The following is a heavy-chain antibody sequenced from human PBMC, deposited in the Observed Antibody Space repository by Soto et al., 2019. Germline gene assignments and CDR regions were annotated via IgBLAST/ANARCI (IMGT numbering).Heavy chain of an antibody. CDR3: ARYGTRADW. Sequence: PGGSLRLSCEASVFNFRNFEMNWVRKAPGKGLEWISYISSSGITTYYADFAEGRFTISRDNAKESLYLHLNSLRVDDTAVYYCARYGTRADWWGLGTQVTVSS. J-gene: IGHJ4*02. CDR2: ISSSGITT. CDR1: VFNFRNFE. V-gene: IGHV3-48*03. D-gene: IGHD1-1*01.